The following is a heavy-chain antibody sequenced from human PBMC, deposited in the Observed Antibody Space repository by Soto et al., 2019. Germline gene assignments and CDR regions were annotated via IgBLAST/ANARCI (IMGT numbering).Heavy chain of an antibody. D-gene: IGHD6-6*01. CDR1: GFTFSSYG. CDR2: IWYDGSNK. Sequence: QVQLVESGGGVVQPGRSLRLSCAASGFTFSSYGMHWVRQAPGKGLEWVAVIWYDGSNKYYADSVKGRFTISRDNSKNTLYLQMNSLRAEDTAVYYCARPIAARPYDAFDIWGQGTMVTVSS. CDR3: ARPIAARPYDAFDI. J-gene: IGHJ3*02. V-gene: IGHV3-33*01.